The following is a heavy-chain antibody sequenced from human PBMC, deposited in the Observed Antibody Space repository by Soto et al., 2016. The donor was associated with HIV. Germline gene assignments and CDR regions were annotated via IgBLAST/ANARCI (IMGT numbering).Heavy chain of an antibody. CDR2: IRAKDYGGTT. J-gene: IGHJ4*02. V-gene: IGHV3-49*04. CDR1: GFTFGNFA. Sequence: EVQLVESGGGLVQPGRSLRLSCTTSGFTFGNFAMTWVRQAPGKGLDWVGYIRAKDYGGTTELAPSVKGRFYISRDDSKNIAYLQMNSLEIEDSGVYYCTRGSGRYEYWGQGTRSPS. D-gene: IGHD1-26*01. CDR3: TRGSGRYEY.